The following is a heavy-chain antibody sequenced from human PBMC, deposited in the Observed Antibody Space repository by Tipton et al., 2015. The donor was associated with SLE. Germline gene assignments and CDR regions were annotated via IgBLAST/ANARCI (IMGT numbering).Heavy chain of an antibody. D-gene: IGHD2-15*01. J-gene: IGHJ4*02. Sequence: TLSLTCTVFGGSISSYYWSWIRQPAGKGLEWIGQIHSSGSTNNNPSLKSRVTLSVDTSNNQFSLRMSSVTAADTAVYYCARGSGESFYNSWGQGTRVIVSS. CDR2: IHSSGST. V-gene: IGHV4-4*07. CDR3: ARGSGESFYNS. CDR1: GGSISSYY.